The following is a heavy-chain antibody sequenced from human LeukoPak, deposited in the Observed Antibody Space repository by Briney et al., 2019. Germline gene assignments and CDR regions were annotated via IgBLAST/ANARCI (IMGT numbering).Heavy chain of an antibody. D-gene: IGHD6-13*01. Sequence: PSETLSLTCTVSGGSISSGSYYWSWIRQPPGKGLEWIGYVYYSGSTNYNPSLKSRVTISVDTSKNQFSLKLSSVTAADTAVYYCARGKNSSSWYYYYYYMDVWGKGTTVTVSS. CDR1: GGSISSGSYY. CDR3: ARGKNSSSWYYYYYYMDV. V-gene: IGHV4-61*01. CDR2: VYYSGST. J-gene: IGHJ6*03.